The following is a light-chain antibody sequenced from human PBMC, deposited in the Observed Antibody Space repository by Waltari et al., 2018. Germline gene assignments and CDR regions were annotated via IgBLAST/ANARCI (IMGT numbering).Light chain of an antibody. CDR3: QQTYTAPLS. Sequence: DIQVTQSPSSLSASVGDRVTITCRASQNIKTYLSWYQHKEGKAPKLLIYTASTLHSGVPLRFSGSRSGTGFTLVSSSLQPEDFATYYCQQTYTAPLSFGAGTKVGMK. CDR1: QNIKTY. V-gene: IGKV1-39*01. J-gene: IGKJ4*01. CDR2: TAS.